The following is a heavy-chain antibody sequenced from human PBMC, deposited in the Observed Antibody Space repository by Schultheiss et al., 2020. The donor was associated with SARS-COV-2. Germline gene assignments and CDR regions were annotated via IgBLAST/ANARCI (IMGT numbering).Heavy chain of an antibody. D-gene: IGHD4-11*01. J-gene: IGHJ4*02. Sequence: GGSLRLSCAASGFTFSSYSMNWVRQAPGKGLEWVSYISSSSSTIYYADSVKGRFTISRDNAKNSLYLQMNSLRAEDTAVYYCARPTTVNGYWGQGTLVTVSS. CDR3: ARPTTVNGY. CDR1: GFTFSSYS. V-gene: IGHV3-48*01. CDR2: ISSSSSTI.